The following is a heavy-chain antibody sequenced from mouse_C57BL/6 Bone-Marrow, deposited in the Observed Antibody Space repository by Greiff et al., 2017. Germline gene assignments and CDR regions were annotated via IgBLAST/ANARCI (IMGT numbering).Heavy chain of an antibody. CDR2: IDPSDSYT. D-gene: IGHD3-2*02. Sequence: VQLQQPGAELVRPGTSVKLSCKASGYTFTSYWMHWVKQRPGQGLEWIGVIDPSDSYTNYNQKFKGKATLTVDTSSSTAYMQLSSLTSEDSAVYYCARPSSGSFYYAMDYGGQGTSVTVSS. CDR3: ARPSSGSFYYAMDY. J-gene: IGHJ4*01. V-gene: IGHV1-59*01. CDR1: GYTFTSYW.